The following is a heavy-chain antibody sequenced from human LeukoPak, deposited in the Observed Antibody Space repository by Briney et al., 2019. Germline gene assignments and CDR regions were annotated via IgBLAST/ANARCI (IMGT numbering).Heavy chain of an antibody. V-gene: IGHV3-15*01. CDR2: IKSKTDGGTI. J-gene: IGHJ1*01. CDR3: PTALSELDASGYYAKYFHH. D-gene: IGHD3-22*01. Sequence: PGGSLRLSCAASGFTFINAWMSWVRQAPGKGLEWVGRIKSKTDGGTIDYAAPVKGRFTISRDDSKDTPLLQTNSLKTEDTSTSYCPTALSELDASGYYAKYFHHWGQGTLVSVSS. CDR1: GFTFINAW.